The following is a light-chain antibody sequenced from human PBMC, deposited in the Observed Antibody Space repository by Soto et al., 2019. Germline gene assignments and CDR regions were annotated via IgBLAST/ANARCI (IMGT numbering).Light chain of an antibody. V-gene: IGKV2-24*01. Sequence: DIVMTQTPLSSPVTLGQPASISCRSSQSLVHSNGNTYLSWFKQRPGQPPRLLIYKISNRFSGVTDRFSGSRAGTDFTLKMSRVEAEAVGTYYCTQAKAFQWKFGNGTKADI. CDR3: TQAKAFQWK. CDR1: QSLVHSNGNTY. CDR2: KIS. J-gene: IGKJ1*01.